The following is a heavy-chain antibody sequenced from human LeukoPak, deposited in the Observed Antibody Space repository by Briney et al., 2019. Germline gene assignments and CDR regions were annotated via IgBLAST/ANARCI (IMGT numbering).Heavy chain of an antibody. CDR3: ARTGGSGSLEYYYYGMDV. CDR2: IKQDGSEK. CDR1: GFTFSSYW. J-gene: IGHJ6*04. V-gene: IGHV3-7*03. D-gene: IGHD3-10*01. Sequence: GGSLRLSCAASGFTFSSYWMSWVRQAPGKGLEWVANIKQDGSEKYYVDSVKGRFTISRDNAKNSLYLQMNSLRAEDTAVYYCARTGGSGSLEYYYYGMDVWGKGTMVTVSS.